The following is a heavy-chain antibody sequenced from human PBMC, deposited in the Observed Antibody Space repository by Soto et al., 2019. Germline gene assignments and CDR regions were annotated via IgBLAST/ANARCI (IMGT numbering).Heavy chain of an antibody. CDR3: PSQAFLNPGGDYYGMDV. CDR1: GGSISSGGYY. J-gene: IGHJ6*02. Sequence: SETLSLTCTVSGGSISSGGYYWSWIRQHPGKGLEWIGYIYYSGSTYYNPSLKRRVTISVDTSKNKFSLKLSSVTAADTAVYYCPSQAFLNPGGDYYGMDVWGQGTTVTVYS. CDR2: IYYSGST. V-gene: IGHV4-31*03. D-gene: IGHD3-3*02.